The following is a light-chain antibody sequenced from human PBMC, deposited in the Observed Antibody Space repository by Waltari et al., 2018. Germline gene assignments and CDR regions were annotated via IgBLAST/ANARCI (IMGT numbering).Light chain of an antibody. J-gene: IGKJ2*01. CDR2: AAS. V-gene: IGKV1-27*01. CDR1: QGISND. CDR3: QQYSGPPYN. Sequence: IQMTQSPSSLSASVGDRVTITCRASQGISNDLAWFQQKPGKVPKLLIYAASTLQLGVPSRFSGRGSGTDFSLTISSLQPEDVAVYYCQQYSGPPYNFGQGTRLEIK.